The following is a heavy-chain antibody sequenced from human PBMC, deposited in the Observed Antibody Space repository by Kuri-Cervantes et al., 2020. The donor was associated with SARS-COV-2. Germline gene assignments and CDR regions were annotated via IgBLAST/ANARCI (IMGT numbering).Heavy chain of an antibody. CDR3: AKDLSAITMIVGGGAFDI. J-gene: IGHJ3*02. CDR1: GFTVSSNY. V-gene: IGHV3-23*01. CDR2: ISGSGGST. Sequence: GGSLRLSCAASGFTVSSNYMSWVRQAPGKGLEWVSAISGSGGSTYYADSVRGRFTISRDNSKNTLYLQMNSLRAEDTAVYYCAKDLSAITMIVGGGAFDIWGQGKWSPSPQ. D-gene: IGHD3-22*01.